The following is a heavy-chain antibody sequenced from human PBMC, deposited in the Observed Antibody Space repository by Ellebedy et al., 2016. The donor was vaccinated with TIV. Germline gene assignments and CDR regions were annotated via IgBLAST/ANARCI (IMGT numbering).Heavy chain of an antibody. CDR3: AKDRTPGDGYWVFDF. Sequence: PGGSLRLSCAASGFTFSSYAMSWVRQAPGKGLEWVSGISGSATSTAYADSVKGRFTISRDNSKSTLDLQMSSLRAEDTAVYYCAKDRTPGDGYWVFDFWGQGTLVTVSS. V-gene: IGHV3-23*01. CDR1: GFTFSSYA. CDR2: ISGSATST. J-gene: IGHJ4*02. D-gene: IGHD5-18*01.